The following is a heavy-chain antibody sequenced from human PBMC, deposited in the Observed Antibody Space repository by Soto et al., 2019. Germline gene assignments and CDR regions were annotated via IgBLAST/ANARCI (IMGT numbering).Heavy chain of an antibody. CDR1: GYTFTSYA. J-gene: IGHJ4*02. V-gene: IGHV1-3*05. CDR2: INAGNGNT. CDR3: ARSIVVVTALDY. D-gene: IGHD2-21*02. Sequence: QVQLVQSGAEEKKPGASVKVSCKASGYTFTSYAMHWVRQARGQRLEWMGWINAGNGNTKYSQKFQGRVTITRDTSASTAYMELSSLRSEDTAVYYCARSIVVVTALDYWGQGTLVTVS.